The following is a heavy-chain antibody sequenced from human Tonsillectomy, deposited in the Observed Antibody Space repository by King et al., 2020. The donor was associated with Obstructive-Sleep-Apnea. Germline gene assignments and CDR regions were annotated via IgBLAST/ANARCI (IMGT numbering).Heavy chain of an antibody. D-gene: IGHD3-10*01. V-gene: IGHV5-51*01. CDR3: ARSETYYSGSGTYKGHYFDY. CDR1: GYTFNTFW. J-gene: IGHJ4*02. CDR2: IYPADSDT. Sequence: QLVQSGAEVKKPGESLKISCKGSGYTFNTFWIGWVRQLPGKGLEWMGIIYPADSDTRYSPSFQGQVTISADKSIDTAYLQWSSLEASDTAMFYCARSETYYSGSGTYKGHYFDYWGQGTLVTVSS.